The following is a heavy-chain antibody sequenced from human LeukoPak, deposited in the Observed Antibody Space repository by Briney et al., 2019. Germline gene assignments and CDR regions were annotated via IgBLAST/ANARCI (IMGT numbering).Heavy chain of an antibody. J-gene: IGHJ3*02. CDR2: IYPGDSDT. CDR1: GYSFTTYW. Sequence: GESLKISCKGSGYSFTTYWIGWVRQMPGKGLEWMGIIYPGDSDTKYSPSFRGQVTISADKSISTAYLQWSSLKASDTAMYYCARSCTSTNCYLTGALDTWGQGTMVTVSS. D-gene: IGHD2-2*01. CDR3: ARSCTSTNCYLTGALDT. V-gene: IGHV5-51*01.